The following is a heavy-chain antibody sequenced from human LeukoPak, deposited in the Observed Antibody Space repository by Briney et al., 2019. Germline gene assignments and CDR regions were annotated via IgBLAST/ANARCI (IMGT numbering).Heavy chain of an antibody. CDR1: GYTFTSYD. J-gene: IGHJ6*02. V-gene: IGHV1-8*01. CDR2: MNPNSGNT. Sequence: GASVKVSCKASGYTFTSYDINWVRQATGQGLEWMGWMNPNSGNTGYAQKFQGRVTMTRNTSISTAYMELSSLRSEDTAVYYCAREGRSWKSYYYYYGMDVWGQGTTVTVSS. D-gene: IGHD6-13*01. CDR3: AREGRSWKSYYYYYGMDV.